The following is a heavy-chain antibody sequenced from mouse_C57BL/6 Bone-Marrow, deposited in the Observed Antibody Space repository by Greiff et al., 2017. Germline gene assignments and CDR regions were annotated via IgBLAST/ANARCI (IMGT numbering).Heavy chain of an antibody. V-gene: IGHV1-7*01. Sequence: VQLQQSGAELAKPGASVKLSCKASGYTFTSYWMHWVKQRPGQGLEWIGYINPSSGYSTSYQKFNDKATLTADKSARTAYMQLSSLTYEDSAVDYCARDGNYDWYFDVGGTGTTGTVSS. J-gene: IGHJ1*03. CDR1: GYTFTSYW. D-gene: IGHD2-1*01. CDR2: INPSSGYS. CDR3: ARDGNYDWYFDV.